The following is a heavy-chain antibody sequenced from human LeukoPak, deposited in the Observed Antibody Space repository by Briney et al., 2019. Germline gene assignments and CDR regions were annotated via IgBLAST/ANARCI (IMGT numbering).Heavy chain of an antibody. CDR1: GDSISSSSSY. CDR3: ARDRGRIDY. V-gene: IGHV4-39*07. J-gene: IGHJ4*02. CDR2: IYHSGSS. D-gene: IGHD1-26*01. Sequence: SETLSLTCSVAGDSISSSSSYWAWIRQPPGKGLEWIGSIYHSGSSYYNPSLKSRVTISVDTSKNQFSLKLSSVTAADTAVYYCARDRGRIDYWGQGTLVTVSS.